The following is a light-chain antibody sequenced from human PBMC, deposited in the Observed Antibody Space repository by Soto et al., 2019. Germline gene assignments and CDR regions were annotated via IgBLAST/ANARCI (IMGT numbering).Light chain of an antibody. CDR1: QSVSSN. Sequence: EIVLTQSPATLSVSPGERATLSCRASQSVSSNLAWYQQKPGQAPRLLIYGASTRATGIPARFSGSGSGTEFTLTISSLQAEDFAVYYCQQYYNWPPATSGQGTKVEIK. V-gene: IGKV3-15*01. CDR2: GAS. J-gene: IGKJ1*01. CDR3: QQYYNWPPAT.